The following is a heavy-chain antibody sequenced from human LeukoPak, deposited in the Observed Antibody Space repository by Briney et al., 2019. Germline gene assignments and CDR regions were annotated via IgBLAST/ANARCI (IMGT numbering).Heavy chain of an antibody. CDR2: ISYDGSNK. D-gene: IGHD3-9*01. CDR1: GFTFSSYA. J-gene: IGHJ4*02. CDR3: FTYYDILTGYYHFDY. Sequence: PGGSLRLSCAASGFTFSSYAMHWVRQAPGKGLECVAVISYDGSNKYYADSVKGRFTISRDNSKNTLYLQMNSLRAEDTAVYYCFTYYDILTGYYHFDYWGQGTLVTVSS. V-gene: IGHV3-30*04.